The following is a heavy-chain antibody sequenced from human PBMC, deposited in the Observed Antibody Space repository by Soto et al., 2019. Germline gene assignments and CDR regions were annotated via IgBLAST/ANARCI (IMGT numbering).Heavy chain of an antibody. J-gene: IGHJ3*02. CDR1: GFAFSSYP. CDR3: ARRAFGSSRAFDI. D-gene: IGHD6-6*01. CDR2: ISDSGGLT. Sequence: GESLRLSCAASGFAFSSYPMSWVRQAPEKGLEWVSGISDSGGLTYNADSVKGRFTISRDNSKNTLYLQMNSLRAEDTAVYYCARRAFGSSRAFDIWGQGTVVTVSS. V-gene: IGHV3-23*01.